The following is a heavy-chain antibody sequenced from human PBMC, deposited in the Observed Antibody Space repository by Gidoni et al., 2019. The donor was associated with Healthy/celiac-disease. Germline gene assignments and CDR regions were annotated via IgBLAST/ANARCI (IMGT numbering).Heavy chain of an antibody. Sequence: EVQLVESGGGLVQPGGSLRLSCAASGFTFSSYWMRWVRQAPGKGLELVANIKQDGSEKYYVDSVKGRFTISRDNAKNSLYLQMNSLRAEDTAVYYCAREVIADAFDIWGQGTMVTVSS. CDR1: GFTFSSYW. D-gene: IGHD3-16*02. CDR3: AREVIADAFDI. J-gene: IGHJ3*02. V-gene: IGHV3-7*01. CDR2: IKQDGSEK.